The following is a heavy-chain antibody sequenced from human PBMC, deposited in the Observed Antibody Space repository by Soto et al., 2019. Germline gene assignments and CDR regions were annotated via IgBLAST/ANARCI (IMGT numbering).Heavy chain of an antibody. V-gene: IGHV3-30*18. J-gene: IGHJ4*02. D-gene: IGHD3-10*01. CDR2: ISYDGSNK. CDR3: AKDPAPYYYGSGNYFGY. Sequence: GGSLRLSCAASGFTFSSYGMHWVRQAPGKGLEWVAVISYDGSNKYYADSVKGRFTISRDNSKNTLYLQMNSLRAEDTAVYYCAKDPAPYYYGSGNYFGYWGQGTLVTVSS. CDR1: GFTFSSYG.